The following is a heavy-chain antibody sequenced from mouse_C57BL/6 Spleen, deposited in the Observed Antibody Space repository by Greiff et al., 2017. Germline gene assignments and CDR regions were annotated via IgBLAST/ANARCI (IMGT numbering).Heavy chain of an antibody. D-gene: IGHD1-1*01. V-gene: IGHV1-76*01. CDR2: IYPGRGNT. CDR3: ARERDYGSPYFDD. Sequence: QVQLQQSGAELVRPGASVKLSCKASGYTFTDYYINWVKQRPGQGLEWIARIYPGRGNTYYNEKFKGKATLTAEKSSSTAYMQLSSLTSEDSAVYFCARERDYGSPYFDDWGQGTTLTVSS. J-gene: IGHJ2*01. CDR1: GYTFTDYY.